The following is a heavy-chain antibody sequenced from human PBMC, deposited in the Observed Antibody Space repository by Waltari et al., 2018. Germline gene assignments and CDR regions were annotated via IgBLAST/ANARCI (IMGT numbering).Heavy chain of an antibody. CDR3: ARDRAYDSSGLGAFDI. CDR1: GGSVSSGSYY. CDR2: IYYRGST. Sequence: QVQLQESGPGLVKPSETLSLTCTVSGGSVSSGSYYWSWIRQPPGKGLEWIGYIYYRGSTNYNPSLKGRVTISVDTSKNQFSLKLSSVTAADTAVYYCARDRAYDSSGLGAFDIWGQGTMVTVSS. J-gene: IGHJ3*02. V-gene: IGHV4-61*01. D-gene: IGHD3-22*01.